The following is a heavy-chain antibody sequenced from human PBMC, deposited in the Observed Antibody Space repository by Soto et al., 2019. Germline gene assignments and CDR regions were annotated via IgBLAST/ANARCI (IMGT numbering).Heavy chain of an antibody. Sequence: EVQLLESGGGLVQVGGSLRLSCVGSGFGFDSYAMSWVRQAPGKGLEWVSGIGSSGGALVYADSVRGRFTISRDNSRNALYLHMNSLRAGDTAVYYCAKALWFGESSHYFDYWGQGTLVTVSS. CDR1: GFGFDSYA. CDR3: AKALWFGESSHYFDY. J-gene: IGHJ4*02. D-gene: IGHD3-10*01. CDR2: IGSSGGAL. V-gene: IGHV3-23*01.